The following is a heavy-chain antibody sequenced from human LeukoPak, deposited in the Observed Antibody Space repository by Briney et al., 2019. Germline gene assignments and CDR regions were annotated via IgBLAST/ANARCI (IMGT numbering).Heavy chain of an antibody. CDR3: ARGPSYYDFWSGYSLDY. CDR1: GFTFSSYW. J-gene: IGHJ4*02. D-gene: IGHD3-3*01. Sequence: PGGSLRLSCAASGFTFSSYWMSWVRQAPGKGLEWVANIKQDGSEKYYVDSVKDRFTISRDNAKNSLYLQMNSLRAEDTAVYYCARGPSYYDFWSGYSLDYWGQGTLVTVSS. V-gene: IGHV3-7*01. CDR2: IKQDGSEK.